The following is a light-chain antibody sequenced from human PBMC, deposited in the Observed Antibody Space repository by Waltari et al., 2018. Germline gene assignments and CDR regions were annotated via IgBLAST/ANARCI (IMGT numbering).Light chain of an antibody. J-gene: IGLJ1*01. V-gene: IGLV3-19*01. CDR2: GKN. CDR3: YSRDSSGDHLRV. Sequence: SSELTQDPAVSVALGQTVRITCQGDGLRGYHASWYQQKPGQAPVPVIFGKNNRPSGIPYRFSGSRSGNTVSLTITGAQAEDEADYYCYSRDSSGDHLRVFGTGTRVTVL. CDR1: GLRGYH.